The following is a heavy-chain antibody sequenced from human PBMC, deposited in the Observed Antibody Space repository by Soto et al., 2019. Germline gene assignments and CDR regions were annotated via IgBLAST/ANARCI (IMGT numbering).Heavy chain of an antibody. V-gene: IGHV4-4*02. CDR1: GGSISSSNW. J-gene: IGHJ5*02. CDR3: AREEQQTLNWFDP. D-gene: IGHD6-13*01. Sequence: SETLSLTCAVSGGSISSSNWWSWVRQPPGKGLEWIGEIYHSGSTNYNPSLKSRVTISVDKSKNQFSLKLSSVTAADTAVYYCAREEQQTLNWFDPWGQGTLVTVSS. CDR2: IYHSGST.